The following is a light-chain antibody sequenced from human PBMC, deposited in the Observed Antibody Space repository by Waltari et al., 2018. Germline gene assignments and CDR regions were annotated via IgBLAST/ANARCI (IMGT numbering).Light chain of an antibody. CDR1: SSDLGSYNI. Sequence: QSALTQPASVSGSPGQSITLSCTGTSSDLGSYNIVSWYQQHPGKAPKVIIYEGSKRPSGVSYRFSGSKSGNTASLTISGLQAEDEADYYCCSFASGSTWVFGGGTKLTVL. J-gene: IGLJ3*02. V-gene: IGLV2-23*01. CDR2: EGS. CDR3: CSFASGSTWV.